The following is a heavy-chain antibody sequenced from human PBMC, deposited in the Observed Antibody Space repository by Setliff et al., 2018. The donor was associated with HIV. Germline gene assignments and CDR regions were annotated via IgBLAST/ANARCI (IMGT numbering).Heavy chain of an antibody. J-gene: IGHJ4*02. D-gene: IGHD3-10*01. CDR1: GGSISSYY. V-gene: IGHV4-59*01. CDR2: IYIYNSGST. Sequence: SETLSLTCTVSGGSISSYYWSWIRQPPGKGLEWIGYIYIYNSGSTNYNPSLTSRVTISADTSRNQFSLKLTSVTAADTAIYYCARGRDKYGPIDYWGQGTLVTVSS. CDR3: ARGRDKYGPIDY.